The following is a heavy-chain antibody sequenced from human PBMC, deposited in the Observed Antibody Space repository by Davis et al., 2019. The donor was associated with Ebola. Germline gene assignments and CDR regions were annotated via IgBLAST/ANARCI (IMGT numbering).Heavy chain of an antibody. D-gene: IGHD3-22*01. V-gene: IGHV4-61*01. J-gene: IGHJ4*02. Sequence: MPSETLSLTCTVSGGSVSSGSYYWSWVRRPPERGLEWVGYIYYSGSTNCNPSLKSRVTISVDTSKNQFSLKLSSVTAADTAVYYRAGSMIVVAPPDYWGQGTLVTVSS. CDR3: AGSMIVVAPPDY. CDR2: IYYSGST. CDR1: GGSVSSGSYY.